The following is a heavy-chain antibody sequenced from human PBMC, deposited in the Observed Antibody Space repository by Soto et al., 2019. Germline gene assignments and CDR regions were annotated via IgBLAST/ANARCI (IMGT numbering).Heavy chain of an antibody. D-gene: IGHD1-7*01. CDR3: AKDHKYFGTL. V-gene: IGHV3-23*01. J-gene: IGHJ4*02. CDR1: GFTFSSSA. CDR2: ITGSGGST. Sequence: VQLLESGGGLVQPGGSLRLSCAFSGFTFSSSAMSWVRQAPGKGLEWVSAITGSGGSTYYADSVKGRFTISSENSTNSLYLQMNSLRAVDTAVYYCAKDHKYFGTLWGQGTLVTVSS.